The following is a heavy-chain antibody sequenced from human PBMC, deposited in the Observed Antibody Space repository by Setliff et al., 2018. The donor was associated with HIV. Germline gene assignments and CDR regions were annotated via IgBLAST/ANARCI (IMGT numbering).Heavy chain of an antibody. V-gene: IGHV4-4*02. Sequence: SDTLSLTCAVSGGSISSSNWWSWVRQPPGKGLEWIGEIYYTGNTNYNPSPKSRVSISVDKSKNQFSLKLNSVTAADTAMYYCARRGDSSGYYDAFDVWGQGTKVTVSS. CDR2: IYYTGNT. D-gene: IGHD3-22*01. CDR3: ARRGDSSGYYDAFDV. J-gene: IGHJ3*01. CDR1: GGSISSSNW.